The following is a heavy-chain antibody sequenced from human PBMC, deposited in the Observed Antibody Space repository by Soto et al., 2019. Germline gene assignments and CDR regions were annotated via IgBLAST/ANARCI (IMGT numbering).Heavy chain of an antibody. V-gene: IGHV4-39*01. CDR1: GGSISSSSYY. CDR2: IYYSGST. Sequence: QLQLQELGPGLVKPSETLSLTCTVSGGSISSSSYYWGWIRQPPGKGLEWIGSIYYSGSTYYNPSLKSRVTISVDTSKNQFSLKLSSVTAADTAVYYCARHQSHSSSYVDPWGQGTLVTVSS. CDR3: ARHQSHSSSYVDP. J-gene: IGHJ5*02. D-gene: IGHD6-13*01.